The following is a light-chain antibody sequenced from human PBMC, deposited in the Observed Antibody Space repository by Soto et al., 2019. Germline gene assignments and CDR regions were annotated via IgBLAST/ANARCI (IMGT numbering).Light chain of an antibody. CDR2: WAS. CDR1: QSALSSSNSKNY. CDR3: QRYYSTLTT. V-gene: IGKV4-1*01. Sequence: DIVMTQSPDSLAVSLGERATINCKSSQSALSSSNSKNYLAWYQQKPGQPPRLLIYWASTRESGVPDRFSGSGSGTDFTLTISSLQAEDVAVYYCQRYYSTLTTFGQGTKVEIK. J-gene: IGKJ1*01.